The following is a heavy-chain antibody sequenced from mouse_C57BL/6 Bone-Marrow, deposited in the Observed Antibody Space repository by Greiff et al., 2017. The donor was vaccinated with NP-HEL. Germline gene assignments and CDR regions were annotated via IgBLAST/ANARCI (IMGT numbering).Heavy chain of an antibody. J-gene: IGHJ2*01. D-gene: IGHD6-1*01. CDR1: GYTFTDYY. CDR2: INPNNGGT. V-gene: IGHV1-26*01. Sequence: VQLQQSGPELVKPGASVKISCKASGYTFTDYYMNWVKQSHGKSLEWIGDINPNNGGTSYNQKFKGKATLTVDKSSSTAYMELRSLTSEDSAVYYCAGGANLYFDYWGQGTTLTVSS. CDR3: AGGANLYFDY.